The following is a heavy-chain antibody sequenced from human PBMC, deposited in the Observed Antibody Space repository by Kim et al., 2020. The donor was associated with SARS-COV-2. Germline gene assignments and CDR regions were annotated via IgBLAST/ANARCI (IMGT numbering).Heavy chain of an antibody. CDR3: VRDPADGSWYFDV. D-gene: IGHD6-25*01. Sequence: ADSVKGRFTISRDNAKNSVVLQMNSLRAEDTAVYYCVRDPADGSWYFDVWGRGTLVTVSS. V-gene: IGHV3-11*04. J-gene: IGHJ2*01.